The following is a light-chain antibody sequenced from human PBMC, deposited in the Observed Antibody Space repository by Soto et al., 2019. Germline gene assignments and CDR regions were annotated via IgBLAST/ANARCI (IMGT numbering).Light chain of an antibody. V-gene: IGLV2-14*01. Sequence: QSALTQPASVSGSPGQSITISCTGTSSDVGGSNFVSWYQQHPGKVPKLMIYEVSNRPSGVSNRFSGSKSGNTASLTISWLQADDEADYYCSSSSSTSTIFGGGTKLTVL. CDR2: EVS. J-gene: IGLJ2*01. CDR3: SSSSSTSTI. CDR1: SSDVGGSNF.